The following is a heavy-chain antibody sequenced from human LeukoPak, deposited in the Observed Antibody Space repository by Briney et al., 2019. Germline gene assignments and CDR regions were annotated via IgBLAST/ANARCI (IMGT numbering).Heavy chain of an antibody. CDR2: IYYSGST. CDR3: ARDLRVYSYGYIDY. Sequence: PSETLSLTCTVSGGSLCTYYWSWIRQPPGRGLEWIGHIYYSGSTNYNPSLKSRVTISVDTSKNQFSLRLSSVTAADTAVYYCARDLRVYSYGYIDYWGQGTLVTVSS. CDR1: GGSLCTYY. V-gene: IGHV4-59*01. J-gene: IGHJ4*02. D-gene: IGHD5-18*01.